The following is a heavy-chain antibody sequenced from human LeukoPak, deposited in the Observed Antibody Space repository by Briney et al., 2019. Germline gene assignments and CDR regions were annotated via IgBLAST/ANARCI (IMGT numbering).Heavy chain of an antibody. V-gene: IGHV3-30-3*01. Sequence: GGSLRLSCTASGFTFSNFWMGWVRQAPGKGLEWVAVISYDGSNKYYADSVKGRFTISRDNSKNTLSLQMNSLRAEDTAVYYCARSRLTRSPFDYWGQGTLVTVSS. CDR2: ISYDGSNK. CDR3: ARSRLTRSPFDY. J-gene: IGHJ4*02. D-gene: IGHD2-2*01. CDR1: GFTFSNFW.